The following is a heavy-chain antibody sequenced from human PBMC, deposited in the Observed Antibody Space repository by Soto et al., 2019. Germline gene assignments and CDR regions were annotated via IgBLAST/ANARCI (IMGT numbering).Heavy chain of an antibody. CDR1: GFTFGDYA. Sequence: GGSLRLSCTASGFTFGDYAMSWFCQAPGKGLEWVGFIRSKAYGGTTEYAASVKGRFTISRDDSKSIAYLQMNSLKTEDTAVYYCTRGIPSYYDSSGYYYSPLNAFDIRGQGTMVTVSS. V-gene: IGHV3-49*03. CDR2: IRSKAYGGTT. J-gene: IGHJ3*02. CDR3: TRGIPSYYDSSGYYYSPLNAFDI. D-gene: IGHD3-22*01.